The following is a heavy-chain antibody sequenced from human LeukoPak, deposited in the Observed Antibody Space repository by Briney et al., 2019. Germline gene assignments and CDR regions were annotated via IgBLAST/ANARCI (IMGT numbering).Heavy chain of an antibody. Sequence: SVKVSCKASGGTFSSHAISWVRQAPGQGLEWMGGIIPIFGTAKYAQKFQGRVAITADESTSTAYMELSSLRSEDTAVYYCARDSSEFRSLIPHWGQGTLVTVSS. CDR2: IIPIFGTA. CDR1: GGTFSSHA. D-gene: IGHD2-21*01. J-gene: IGHJ1*01. CDR3: ARDSSEFRSLIPH. V-gene: IGHV1-69*13.